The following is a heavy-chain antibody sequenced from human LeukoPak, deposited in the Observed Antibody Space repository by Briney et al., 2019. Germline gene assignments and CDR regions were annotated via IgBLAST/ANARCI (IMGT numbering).Heavy chain of an antibody. V-gene: IGHV4-38-2*02. CDR3: ARDPRWLTPDCTSISCYENYFDP. D-gene: IGHD2-2*01. Sequence: PSETLPLTCAVSGYSISSGYQWAWIRQPPGKTLEWIGSIFHTGSAHYNPSLQSRVTISVDTSTNHFSLRLSSVTAADTAVYYCARDPRWLTPDCTSISCYENYFDPWGQGILVTVSS. CDR2: IFHTGSA. CDR1: GYSISSGYQ. J-gene: IGHJ5*02.